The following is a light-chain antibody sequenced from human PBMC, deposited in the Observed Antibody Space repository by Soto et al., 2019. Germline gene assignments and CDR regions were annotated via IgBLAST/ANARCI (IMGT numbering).Light chain of an antibody. V-gene: IGKV3-20*01. Sequence: EIVLTQSPGILSLSPGDGATLSCRASQSVTSSYLAWYQQKPGQAPRLLIYGASSRATGIPDRFSGSGSGTDFTLTISRLEPEDFAVYYCQQYGSSPPLSFGGGTKVDIK. CDR3: QQYGSSPPLS. J-gene: IGKJ4*01. CDR1: QSVTSSY. CDR2: GAS.